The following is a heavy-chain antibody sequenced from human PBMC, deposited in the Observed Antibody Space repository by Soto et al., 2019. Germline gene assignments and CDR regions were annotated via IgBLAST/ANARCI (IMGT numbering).Heavy chain of an antibody. CDR1: GFSFSNHV. J-gene: IGHJ6*02. D-gene: IGHD3-3*01. CDR2: ISYDGGNA. Sequence: QVQLVESGGGVVQPGGSLRLSCAGSGFSFSNHVMHWVRQAPGKGLEWVAVISYDGGNAYYAESVKGRFTVSRDNSKNTMYIEMSSVRGDDTAVYYCARDLTVFGVLNGDSPMDAWGQGTTVTVSS. V-gene: IGHV3-30*03. CDR3: ARDLTVFGVLNGDSPMDA.